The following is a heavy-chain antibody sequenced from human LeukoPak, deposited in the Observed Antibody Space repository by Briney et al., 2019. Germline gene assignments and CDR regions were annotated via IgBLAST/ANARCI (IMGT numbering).Heavy chain of an antibody. Sequence: GGSLRLSCAASGFTFSSYWMGWFRQAPGRGLEWVANIKEDGSEKNYVDSVKGRFSISRDNAESSLYLQMNSLRVEDTAMYYCARVGAGGGNYFRSYYDRWGQGTLVTVSS. J-gene: IGHJ4*02. CDR1: GFTFSSYW. CDR2: IKEDGSEK. V-gene: IGHV3-7*01. D-gene: IGHD2/OR15-2a*01. CDR3: ARVGAGGGNYFRSYYDR.